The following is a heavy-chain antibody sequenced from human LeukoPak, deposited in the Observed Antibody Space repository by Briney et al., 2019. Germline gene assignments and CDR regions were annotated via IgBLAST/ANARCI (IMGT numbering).Heavy chain of an antibody. CDR1: GGSISSYY. V-gene: IGHV4-4*07. CDR2: IYTSGST. D-gene: IGHD3-10*01. J-gene: IGHJ4*02. Sequence: SETLSLTCTVSGGSISSYYWSWIRQPAGKGLEWIGRIYTSGSTNYNPSLKSRVTISVDTSRNQFSLKLSSVTAADTAVYYCARGLWFGDENPPYFDYWGQGILVTASS. CDR3: ARGLWFGDENPPYFDY.